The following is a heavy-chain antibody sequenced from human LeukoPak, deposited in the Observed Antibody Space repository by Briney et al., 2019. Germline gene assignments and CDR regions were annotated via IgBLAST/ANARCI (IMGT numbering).Heavy chain of an antibody. CDR1: GFTFSDYY. D-gene: IGHD3-22*01. J-gene: IGHJ3*02. V-gene: IGHV3-11*03. CDR3: TTRRDSSRAFDI. CDR2: ISSSSSYT. Sequence: GGSLRLSCAASGFTFSDYYMSWIRQAPGKGLEWVSYISSSSSYTNYADSVKGRFTISRDNAKNSLYLQMNSLRAEDTAVYYCTTRRDSSRAFDIWGQGTMVTVS.